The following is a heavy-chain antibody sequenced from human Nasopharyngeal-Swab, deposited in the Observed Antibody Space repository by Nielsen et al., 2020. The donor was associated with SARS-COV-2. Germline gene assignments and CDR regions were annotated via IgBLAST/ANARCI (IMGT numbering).Heavy chain of an antibody. V-gene: IGHV5-51*01. Sequence: GGSLRLSCKGSGYSFTSYWIGWVRQMPGKGLEWMGIIYPGDSDTRYSPSFQGQVTISADKSISTAYLQWSSLKASDTAMYYCARHLTLYGSGSYYYYYGMDVWGQGTTVTVSS. CDR3: ARHLTLYGSGSYYYYYGMDV. CDR1: GYSFTSYW. J-gene: IGHJ6*02. D-gene: IGHD3-10*01. CDR2: IYPGDSDT.